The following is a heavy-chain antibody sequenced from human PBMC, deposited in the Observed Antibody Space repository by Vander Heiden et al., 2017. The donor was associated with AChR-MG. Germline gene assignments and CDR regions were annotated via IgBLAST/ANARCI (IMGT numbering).Heavy chain of an antibody. V-gene: IGHV3-21*01. CDR3: ASANMGGSYSTDY. CDR1: GLPFSSYS. D-gene: IGHD1-26*01. J-gene: IGHJ4*02. Sequence: EVQLVESGGGLVKPGGSLSRSCAAPGLPFSSYSMTWVRQAPGKGLEWVSSISSSSSYIYYADSVKGRFTISRDNAKNSLYLQMNSLRAEDTAVYYCASANMGGSYSTDYWGQGTLVTVSS. CDR2: ISSSSSYI.